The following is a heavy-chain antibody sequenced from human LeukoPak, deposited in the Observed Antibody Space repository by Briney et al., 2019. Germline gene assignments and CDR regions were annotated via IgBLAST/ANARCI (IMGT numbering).Heavy chain of an antibody. Sequence: SVKVSCKASGGTFSSYAISWVRQAPGQGLEWMGGIIPIFGTANYAQKFQGRVTITADESTSTAYMELSSLRSEDTAVYYCARAIEQWLPNNWFDPWGQGTLVTVSS. V-gene: IGHV1-69*01. D-gene: IGHD6-19*01. CDR3: ARAIEQWLPNNWFDP. CDR2: IIPIFGTA. CDR1: GGTFSSYA. J-gene: IGHJ5*02.